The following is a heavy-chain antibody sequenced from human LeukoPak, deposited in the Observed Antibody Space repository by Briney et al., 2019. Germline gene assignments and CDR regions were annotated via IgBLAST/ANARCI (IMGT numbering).Heavy chain of an antibody. V-gene: IGHV3-20*04. CDR2: INWNGGST. CDR1: GVTFDDYG. Sequence: GGSLRLSCAASGVTFDDYGMSWVRQAPGKGLEWVSGINWNGGSTGYADSVKGRFTISRDNAKNSLYLQMNSLRAEDTAVYYCARDDGYDAFDIWGQGTMVTVSS. J-gene: IGHJ3*02. D-gene: IGHD6-25*01. CDR3: ARDDGYDAFDI.